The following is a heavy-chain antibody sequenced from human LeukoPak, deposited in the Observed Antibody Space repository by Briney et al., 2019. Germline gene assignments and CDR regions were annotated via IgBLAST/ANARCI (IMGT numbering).Heavy chain of an antibody. CDR1: GFTFSSYG. Sequence: GGSLRLSCAASGFTFSSYGMHWVRQAPGKGLEWVAFIRYDGSNKYYADSVKGRFTISRDNSKNTLYLQMNSLRAEDTAVYYCAKDRTTIAVAGYSWFDPWGQGTLVTVSS. V-gene: IGHV3-30*02. J-gene: IGHJ5*02. CDR3: AKDRTTIAVAGYSWFDP. CDR2: IRYDGSNK. D-gene: IGHD6-19*01.